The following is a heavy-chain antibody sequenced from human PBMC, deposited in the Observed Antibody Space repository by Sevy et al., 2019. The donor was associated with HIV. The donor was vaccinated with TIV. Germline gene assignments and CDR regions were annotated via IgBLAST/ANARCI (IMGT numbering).Heavy chain of an antibody. D-gene: IGHD3-10*01. CDR1: GLTVNSNH. V-gene: IGHV3-53*01. Sequence: GGSLRLSCAASGLTVNSNHMSWVRQAPGKGLEWVSVIYSGGNTDYADSVKGRFTTARDNSTNTLYLQMSNLRAEDTAVYYCARERASLYYGSGSYYPASHYYGMNVWGQGTTVTVSS. CDR3: ARERASLYYGSGSYYPASHYYGMNV. J-gene: IGHJ6*02. CDR2: IYSGGNT.